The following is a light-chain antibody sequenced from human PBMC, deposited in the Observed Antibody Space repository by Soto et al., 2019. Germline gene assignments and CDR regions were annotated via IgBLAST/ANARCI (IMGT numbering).Light chain of an antibody. Sequence: DLQLTQSPSSVSASVGDRVTITCRASQDINIALAWFQQKPGEAPRLLIYTASSLHSGVPSRFSGSGSGTDFTLTISSLQPEDFATYYCQQGNSFPLTFGGGTKVEI. V-gene: IGKV1-12*01. J-gene: IGKJ4*01. CDR1: QDINIA. CDR2: TAS. CDR3: QQGNSFPLT.